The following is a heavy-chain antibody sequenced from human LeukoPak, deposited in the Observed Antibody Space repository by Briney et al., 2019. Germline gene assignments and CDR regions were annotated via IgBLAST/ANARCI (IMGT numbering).Heavy chain of an antibody. CDR3: ARRSGYCSNNICYSDDAFDI. D-gene: IGHD2-2*03. CDR2: VCPGDSNT. Sequence: GESLKISCQAFGYIFTTYCIAWVRQMPGKGLECMAIVCPGDSNTRYSPSFQGQVTISADKSISTAYLQWSSLKASDTALYYCARRSGYCSNNICYSDDAFDIWGQGTMVTVSS. J-gene: IGHJ3*02. V-gene: IGHV5-51*01. CDR1: GYIFTTYC.